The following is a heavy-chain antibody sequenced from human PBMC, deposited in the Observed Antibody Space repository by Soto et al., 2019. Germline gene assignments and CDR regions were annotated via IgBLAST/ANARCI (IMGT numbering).Heavy chain of an antibody. CDR1: GVTFNRFA. CDR2: IAYDGGNK. V-gene: IGHV3-30-3*01. Sequence: QVHLVESGGGVVQSGRSLRLSCAASGVTFNRFAVHWVRQAPGKGLEWVAVIAYDGGNKYYADSVKGRFTVSRDASENTVYLQMSSLSTEDTAVYYCARDTSDYESTGYYWGNSLLYWGQGPRVTVSS. D-gene: IGHD3-22*01. CDR3: ARDTSDYESTGYYWGNSLLY. J-gene: IGHJ4*02.